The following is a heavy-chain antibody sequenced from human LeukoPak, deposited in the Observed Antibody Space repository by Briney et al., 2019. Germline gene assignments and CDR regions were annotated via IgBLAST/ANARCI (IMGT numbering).Heavy chain of an antibody. CDR2: ISAYNGNT. J-gene: IGHJ6*03. D-gene: IGHD3-16*02. CDR3: AKSWGYTRPYYNYMDV. V-gene: IGHV1-18*01. CDR1: GYTFTSYG. Sequence: GASVKVSCKASGYTFTSYGISWVRQAPGQGLEWMGWISAYNGNTNYAQKFQGRVTITRNTSISTAYMELSSLRSEDTAVYYCAKSWGYTRPYYNYMDVWGKGTTVTVSS.